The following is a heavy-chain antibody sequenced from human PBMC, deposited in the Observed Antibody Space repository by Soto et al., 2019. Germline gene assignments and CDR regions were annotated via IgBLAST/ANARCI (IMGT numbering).Heavy chain of an antibody. CDR1: GFTFNNYG. J-gene: IGHJ6*02. CDR3: ARRQIAPPTRGAASARGGMDV. V-gene: IGHV3-33*01. CDR2: IWNDGNGY. Sequence: GGSLTLSCAAYGFTFNNYGMHWVRQAPGKGLEWVAVIWNDGNGYYYANSVKGRFTISRDNSKNTLYLQMSSLRVEDTAVYYCARRQIAPPTRGAASARGGMDVWGQGTTVTVSS. D-gene: IGHD6-13*01.